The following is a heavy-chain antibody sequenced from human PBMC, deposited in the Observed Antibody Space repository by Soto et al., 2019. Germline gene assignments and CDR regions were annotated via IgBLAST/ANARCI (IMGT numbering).Heavy chain of an antibody. CDR3: ATNGGYYDRSGPKYFQY. CDR2: ISSSSSTI. D-gene: IGHD3-22*01. Sequence: PGGSLRLSCAASGFTFSSYSMNWVRQAPGKGLEWVSYISSSSSTIYYADSVKGRFTISRDNAKNSLYLQLNSVTAADTAVYYCATNGGYYDRSGPKYFQYWGQGTLVTVSS. CDR1: GFTFSSYS. V-gene: IGHV3-48*01. J-gene: IGHJ1*01.